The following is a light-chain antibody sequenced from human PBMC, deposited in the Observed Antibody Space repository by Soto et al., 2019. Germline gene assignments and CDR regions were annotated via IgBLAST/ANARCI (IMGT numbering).Light chain of an antibody. CDR3: QQCYKGWT. Sequence: DIQMTQSPSTLSASVGDRVTITCRASQSVGRSLAWYQQQPGKAPKLLIYGVSTLESEIPSRFSGFGSGTEFTLSISSLQPGDFGTYYCQQCYKGWTFGQETRV. CDR2: GVS. V-gene: IGKV1-5*01. J-gene: IGKJ1*01. CDR1: QSVGRS.